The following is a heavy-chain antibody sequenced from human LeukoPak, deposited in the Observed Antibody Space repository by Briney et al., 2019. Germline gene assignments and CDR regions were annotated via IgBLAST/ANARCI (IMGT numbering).Heavy chain of an antibody. CDR1: GGSISSSSYY. V-gene: IGHV4-39*01. CDR2: IYYSGST. CDR3: AVQIAVAAPIDY. J-gene: IGHJ4*02. Sequence: SETLSLTCTVSGGSISSSSYYWGWIRQPPGKGLEWIGSIYYSGSTYYNPSLKSRVTISVDTSKNQFSLKLSSVTAADTAVYYCAVQIAVAAPIDYWGQGTLVTVSS. D-gene: IGHD6-19*01.